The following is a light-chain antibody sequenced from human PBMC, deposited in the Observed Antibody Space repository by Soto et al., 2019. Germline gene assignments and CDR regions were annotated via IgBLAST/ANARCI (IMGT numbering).Light chain of an antibody. CDR3: QKYDGVRVT. V-gene: IGKV1-27*01. Sequence: DIQMTQSPSSLSASVGDRVTITCRARQGISNYLAWYQQKPGKVPKLLIYAASTLQSGVPSRFSGSGSGTDFTLTISTLQPEDVATYYCQKYDGVRVTFGQGTRLEIK. J-gene: IGKJ5*01. CDR2: AAS. CDR1: QGISNY.